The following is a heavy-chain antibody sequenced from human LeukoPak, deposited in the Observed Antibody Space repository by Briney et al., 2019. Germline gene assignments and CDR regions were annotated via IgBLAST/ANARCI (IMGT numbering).Heavy chain of an antibody. J-gene: IGHJ4*02. Sequence: SETLSLTCAVSGGSISSGGYSWSWIRQPPGKGLEWIGYIYRSGSTYYNPSLKSRVTISVDRSKNQFSLKLSSVTAADTAVYYCARAQAGYTVGYWGQGTLVTVSS. V-gene: IGHV4-30-2*01. CDR3: ARAQAGYTVGY. CDR2: IYRSGST. D-gene: IGHD4-23*01. CDR1: GGSISSGGYS.